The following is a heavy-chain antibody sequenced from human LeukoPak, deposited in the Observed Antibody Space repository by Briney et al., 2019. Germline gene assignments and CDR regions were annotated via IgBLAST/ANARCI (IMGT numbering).Heavy chain of an antibody. CDR3: ARDLGGYWHY. CDR2: IKQDGSEK. D-gene: IGHD5-18*01. Sequence: GGSLRLSCAASGFTFSGYWMSWVRQAPGKGLEWVANIKQDGSEKYYVDSVKGRFTISRDNAKNSLYLQMNSLRAEDTAVYYCARDLGGYWHYWGQGTLVTVSS. V-gene: IGHV3-7*01. CDR1: GFTFSGYW. J-gene: IGHJ4*02.